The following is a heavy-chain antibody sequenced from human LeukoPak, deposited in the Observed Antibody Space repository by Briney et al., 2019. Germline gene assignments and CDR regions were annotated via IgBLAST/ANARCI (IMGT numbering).Heavy chain of an antibody. D-gene: IGHD3-22*01. CDR3: ARDDSSTDRSGSYFDLLDS. CDR1: GFTFSTYS. CDR2: ICSNGGST. V-gene: IGHV3-64*04. Sequence: GGSLRLSCAASGFTFSTYSMNCVRQAPGKGLEYGSSICSNGGSTYYADSVKGRFTIPKDNAKNTLYLHINSLSAEDTAVYYCARDDSSTDRSGSYFDLLDSWGQGTLVTVSS. J-gene: IGHJ4*02.